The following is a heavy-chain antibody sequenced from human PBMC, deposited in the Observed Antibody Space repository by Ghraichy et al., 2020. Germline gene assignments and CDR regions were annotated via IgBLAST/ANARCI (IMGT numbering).Heavy chain of an antibody. Sequence: SETLSLTCAVYGGSFSGYYWSWIRQPPGKGLEWIGEINHSGSTNYNPSLKSRVTISVDTSKNQFSLKLSSVTAADTAVYYCARDNRSGYSYGYTYYYYGMDVWGQGTTVTVSS. D-gene: IGHD5-18*01. CDR3: ARDNRSGYSYGYTYYYYGMDV. V-gene: IGHV4-34*01. CDR2: INHSGST. CDR1: GGSFSGYY. J-gene: IGHJ6*02.